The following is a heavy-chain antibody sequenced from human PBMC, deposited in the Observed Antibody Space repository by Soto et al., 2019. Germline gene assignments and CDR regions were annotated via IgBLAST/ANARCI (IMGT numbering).Heavy chain of an antibody. Sequence: QVQLVQSGAEVKKPGASVKVSCKASGYTFTSYDINWVRQATGQGLEWMGWMNPNSGNTGYAQKFQGRVTMTRNTSISTAYMELRSLRSEDTAVYYCARGRYSGYVYSSSWPVDYWGQGTLVTVSS. CDR2: MNPNSGNT. CDR3: ARGRYSGYVYSSSWPVDY. CDR1: GYTFTSYD. D-gene: IGHD6-13*01. V-gene: IGHV1-8*01. J-gene: IGHJ4*02.